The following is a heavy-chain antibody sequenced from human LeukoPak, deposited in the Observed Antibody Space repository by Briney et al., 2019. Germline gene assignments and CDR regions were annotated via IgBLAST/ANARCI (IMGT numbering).Heavy chain of an antibody. J-gene: IGHJ3*02. Sequence: SETLSLTCTVSGGSLSSYYWTWIRQPPGKGLEWIGYVYYSGSINYNPSLRSRVTISVDTSKNQFSLKLSSVTAADTAVYYCARDRSGSLCAFDIWGQGTMVTASS. D-gene: IGHD1-26*01. CDR1: GGSLSSYY. CDR2: VYYSGSI. V-gene: IGHV4-59*01. CDR3: ARDRSGSLCAFDI.